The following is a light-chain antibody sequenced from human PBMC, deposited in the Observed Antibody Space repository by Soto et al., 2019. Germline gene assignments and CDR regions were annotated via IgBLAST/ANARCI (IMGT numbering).Light chain of an antibody. CDR2: GAS. V-gene: IGKV3-15*01. J-gene: IGKJ2*01. Sequence: EIVMTQSPASLSVSPGERATLSCRASQSVSSNLAWYLQKPGQAPRLLISGASTRATGIAARFSGSGSGTEFTLTISSPQSEDFAVYYCQQYNNWPFTFGQGTKLEIK. CDR1: QSVSSN. CDR3: QQYNNWPFT.